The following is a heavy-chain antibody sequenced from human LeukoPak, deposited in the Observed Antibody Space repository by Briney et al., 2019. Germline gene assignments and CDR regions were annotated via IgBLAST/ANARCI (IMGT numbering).Heavy chain of an antibody. J-gene: IGHJ4*02. CDR1: GYTFTGSGWY. D-gene: IGHD3-10*01. V-gene: IGHV1-2*02. CDR3: ARDGPAQMVDFDY. Sequence: ASVTVSCKASGYTFTGSGWYLYWLRQAPGQGLECVGWLHPNNGATGYAQKFQGRVAMTTDTSISTVYMELSRLRPDDTAIYYCARDGPAQMVDFDYWGQGTLVTVSS. CDR2: LHPNNGAT.